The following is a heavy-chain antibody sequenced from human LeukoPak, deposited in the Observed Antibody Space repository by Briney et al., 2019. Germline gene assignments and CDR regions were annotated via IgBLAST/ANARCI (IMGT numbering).Heavy chain of an antibody. V-gene: IGHV3-72*01. J-gene: IGHJ4*02. CDR1: GFTFSDSF. CDR2: SRNKADSYTA. D-gene: IGHD6-13*01. Sequence: GGSLRLSCAASGFTFSDSFMSWVRQAPGKGLEWVGRSRNKADSYTAEYAASVKGRFTNSRDESKNSLYLQISSLETEDTAVYYCATSSWYRLAYWGQGSLVTVSS. CDR3: ATSSWYRLAY.